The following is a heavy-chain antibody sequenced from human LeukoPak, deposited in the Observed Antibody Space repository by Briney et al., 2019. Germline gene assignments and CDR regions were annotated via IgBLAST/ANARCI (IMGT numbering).Heavy chain of an antibody. V-gene: IGHV3-21*01. CDR2: ISSSSSYI. CDR1: GFTFSSYS. CDR3: ARMGYSSGRYGDAFDI. J-gene: IGHJ3*02. Sequence: GGSLRLSCAASGFTFSSYSMNWVRQAPGKGLEWVSSISSSSSYIYYADSVKGRFTISRDNAKNSLYLQMNSLRAEDTAVYYCARMGYSSGRYGDAFDIWGQGTMVTVSS. D-gene: IGHD6-19*01.